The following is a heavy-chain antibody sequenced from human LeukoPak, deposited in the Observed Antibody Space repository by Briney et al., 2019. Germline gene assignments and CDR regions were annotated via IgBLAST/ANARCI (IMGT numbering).Heavy chain of an antibody. V-gene: IGHV4-39*01. CDR3: ARGATGSGGGY. CDR1: GGSISSSSYY. Sequence: PSETLSLTCTVSGGSISSSSYYWGWIRQPPGKGLEWIGNIYYSGNTYYNPSLKSRVTISVDTSKNQFSLKLGSVTAADTAVYYCARGATGSGGGYWGQGTLVTVSS. CDR2: IYYSGNT. D-gene: IGHD1-1*01. J-gene: IGHJ4*02.